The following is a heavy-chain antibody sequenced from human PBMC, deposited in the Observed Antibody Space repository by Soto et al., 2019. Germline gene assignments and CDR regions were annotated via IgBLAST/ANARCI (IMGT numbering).Heavy chain of an antibody. Sequence: QVQLVQSGAEVKKPGASVKVSCKASGYTFTSYGISWVRQAPGQGLEWMGWISAYNGNTNYAQKLQGRVTMTTDTSTSTAYMELRSLSADDAALYYCARGGRIVVVNSPRTRNDCWGQGTLVTVSS. CDR3: ARGGRIVVVNSPRTRNDC. V-gene: IGHV1-18*01. CDR1: GYTFTSYG. D-gene: IGHD3-22*01. J-gene: IGHJ4*02. CDR2: ISAYNGNT.